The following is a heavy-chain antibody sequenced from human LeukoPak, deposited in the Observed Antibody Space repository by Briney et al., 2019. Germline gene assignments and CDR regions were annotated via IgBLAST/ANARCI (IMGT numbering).Heavy chain of an antibody. CDR3: ARENPPTRSRLSYMDV. V-gene: IGHV4-59*12. Sequence: PSETLSLTCTVSGGSISSYYWSWIRQPPGKGLEWIGYIYYSGSTNYNPSLKSRVTISVGTSKNQFSLKLSSVTAADTAVYYCARENPPTRSRLSYMDVWGKGTTVTVSS. CDR1: GGSISSYY. CDR2: IYYSGST. J-gene: IGHJ6*03. D-gene: IGHD3-16*01.